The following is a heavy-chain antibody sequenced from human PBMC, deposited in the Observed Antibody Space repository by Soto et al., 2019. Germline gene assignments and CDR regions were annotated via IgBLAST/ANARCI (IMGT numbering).Heavy chain of an antibody. J-gene: IGHJ4*02. Sequence: ESGGGLVKPGGSLRLSCAASGFTFTDDYLTWVRQAPGKGLEWLSYISGGGGTIYYADSVKGRFTISRDNAKTSLYLQMNTLRAEDSALYYCARGYSAIECWGQGPPVTVSS. CDR3: ARGYSAIEC. V-gene: IGHV3-11*01. CDR2: ISGGGGTI. D-gene: IGHD2-21*01. CDR1: GFTFTDDY.